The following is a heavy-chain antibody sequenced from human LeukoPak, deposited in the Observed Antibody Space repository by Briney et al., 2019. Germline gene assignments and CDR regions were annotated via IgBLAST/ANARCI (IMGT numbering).Heavy chain of an antibody. J-gene: IGHJ4*02. V-gene: IGHV4-34*01. CDR1: GGSFSGYY. D-gene: IGHD6-19*01. Sequence: SETLSLTCAVYGGSFSGYYWSWIRQPPGKGLEWIGEINHSGSTNYNLSLKSRVTISVDTSKNQFSLKLSSVTAADTAVYYCARHGLGSGWYGWIDYWGQGTLVTVSS. CDR2: INHSGST. CDR3: ARHGLGSGWYGWIDY.